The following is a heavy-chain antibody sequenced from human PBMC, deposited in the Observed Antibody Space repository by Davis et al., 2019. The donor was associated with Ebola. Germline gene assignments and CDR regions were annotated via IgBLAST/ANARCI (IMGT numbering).Heavy chain of an antibody. Sequence: MPSETLSLTCAVYGGSFSGYYWSWIRQPPGKGLEWIGEINHSGSTNYNPSLKSRVTISVDTSKNQFSLKLSSVTAADTAVYYCARDTAMVSSRYYYYGMDVWGQGTLITVSS. CDR1: GGSFSGYY. D-gene: IGHD5-18*01. J-gene: IGHJ6*02. V-gene: IGHV4-34*01. CDR3: ARDTAMVSSRYYYYGMDV. CDR2: INHSGST.